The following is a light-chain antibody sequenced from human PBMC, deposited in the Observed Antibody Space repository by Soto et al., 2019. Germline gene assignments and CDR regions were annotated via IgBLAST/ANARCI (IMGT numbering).Light chain of an antibody. V-gene: IGKV3-11*01. CDR1: QSVGNN. CDR3: QQHANWTLT. J-gene: IGKJ5*01. Sequence: EIVLTQSPATLSLSPGERATLSCRASQSVGNNLAWYQQRPGQAPGLLIYEASPRETGIQARFSGSGSGTEFTLTISSLEPEDFAVYYCQQHANWTLTFGGGTRLEIK. CDR2: EAS.